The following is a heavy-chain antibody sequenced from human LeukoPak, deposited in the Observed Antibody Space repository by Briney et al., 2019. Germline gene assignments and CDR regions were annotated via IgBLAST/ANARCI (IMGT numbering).Heavy chain of an antibody. CDR3: AKDGLAYCGGDCYY. D-gene: IGHD2-21*01. V-gene: IGHV3-23*01. CDR2: ISGSGGST. J-gene: IGHJ4*02. CDR1: GFTFSSYA. Sequence: QPGGSLRLSCAASGFTFSSYAMTWVRQAPGKGLEWVSAISGSGGSTYYADSVKGRFTISRDNSKNTLYLQMNSLRAEDTAVYYCAKDGLAYCGGDCYYWGQGTLVTVSS.